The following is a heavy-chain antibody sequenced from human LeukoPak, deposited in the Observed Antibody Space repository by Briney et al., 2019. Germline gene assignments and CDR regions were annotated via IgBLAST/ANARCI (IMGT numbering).Heavy chain of an antibody. CDR1: EFSVGSNY. J-gene: IGHJ4*02. CDR3: ARERLVIPFDY. D-gene: IGHD3-9*01. V-gene: IGHV3-48*03. CDR2: ISSSGSTI. Sequence: GGSLRLSCAASEFSVGSNYMTWVRQAPGKGLEWVSYISSSGSTIYYADSVKGRFTISRDNAKNSLYLQMNSLRAEDTAVYYCARERLVIPFDYWGQGTLVTVSS.